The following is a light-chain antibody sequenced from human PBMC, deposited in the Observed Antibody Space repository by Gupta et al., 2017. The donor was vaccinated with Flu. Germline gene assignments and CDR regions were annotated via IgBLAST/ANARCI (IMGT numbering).Light chain of an antibody. CDR1: AVANHY. V-gene: IGLV3-25*01. CDR3: HSADSSGTYVV. CDR2: KDS. J-gene: IGLJ2*01. Sequence: GQTARITCSGDAVANHYAYWYQQKPGQAPVLVIYKDSERPSGIPERFSGSSSGTTVTFTISGVQAEEEADYYCHSADSSGTYVVFGGGTKLTVL.